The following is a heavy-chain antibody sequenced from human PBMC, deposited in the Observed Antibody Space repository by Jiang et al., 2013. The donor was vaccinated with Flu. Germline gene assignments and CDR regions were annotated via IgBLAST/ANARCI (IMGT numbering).Heavy chain of an antibody. J-gene: IGHJ5*01. Sequence: PGGSLRSPVLASGFTFGEYAMHWVRQGPGRGLEWVSLITWNGGATHYADSVYGRFTISRDNSKNSLYLQMNGLRSEDTAFYYCAKDFGLKGDYSGNSGPDSWGQGTLVTVSS. V-gene: IGHV3-43*01. CDR2: ITWNGGAT. CDR3: AKDFGLKGDYSGNSGPDS. CDR1: GFTFGEYA. D-gene: IGHD4-23*01.